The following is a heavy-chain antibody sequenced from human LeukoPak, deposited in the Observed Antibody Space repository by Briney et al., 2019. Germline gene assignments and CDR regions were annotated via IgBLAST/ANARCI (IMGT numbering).Heavy chain of an antibody. CDR1: GDSITSSTYY. CDR2: IYYSGST. V-gene: IGHV4-39*07. Sequence: SETLSLTCTVSGDSITSSTYYWDWIRQPPGKGLEWIGSIYYSGSTHYNPSLKSRVTISVDTSKNQFSLKLSSVTAADTAVYYCSRDPEYLGQGTLVTVSS. CDR3: SRDPEY. J-gene: IGHJ4*02.